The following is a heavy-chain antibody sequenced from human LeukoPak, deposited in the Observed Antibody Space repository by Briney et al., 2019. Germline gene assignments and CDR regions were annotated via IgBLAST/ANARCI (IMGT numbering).Heavy chain of an antibody. V-gene: IGHV3-15*01. Sequence: TGGSLRLSCAASGFTFSSYAMSWVRQAPGKGLEWVGRIKSKTDGGTTDYAAPVKGRFTISRDDSKNTLYLQMNSLKTEDTAVYYCTTGESDYYYYYMDVWGKGTTVTVSS. CDR3: TTGESDYYYYYMDV. J-gene: IGHJ6*03. CDR2: IKSKTDGGTT. CDR1: GFTFSSYA. D-gene: IGHD3-10*01.